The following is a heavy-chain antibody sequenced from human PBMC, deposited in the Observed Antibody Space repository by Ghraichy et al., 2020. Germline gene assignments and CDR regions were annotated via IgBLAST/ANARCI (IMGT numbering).Heavy chain of an antibody. D-gene: IGHD3-22*01. CDR3: ARVSSVPAYSPDSSPYYYVNWFDP. V-gene: IGHV1-8*01. CDR1: GHTFTSYD. Sequence: ASAKVSCKASGHTFTSYDINWVRQTTGQGLEWMGWMNPNSGNTGYAQKFQGRITMTRNTSISTAYMELSSLRSEDTAVYYCARVSSVPAYSPDSSPYYYVNWFDPWGQGTLVTVSS. CDR2: MNPNSGNT. J-gene: IGHJ5*02.